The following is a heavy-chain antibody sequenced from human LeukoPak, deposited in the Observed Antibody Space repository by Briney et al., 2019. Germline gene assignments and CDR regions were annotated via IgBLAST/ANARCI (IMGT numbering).Heavy chain of an antibody. D-gene: IGHD5-18*01. J-gene: IGHJ4*02. CDR3: AGGYSYGYFDY. CDR2: ISGSGGST. CDR1: GFTFSSYA. V-gene: IGHV3-23*01. Sequence: GGSLRLSCAASGFTFSSYAMSWVRQAPGKGLEWVSAISGSGGSTYYADSVKGRFTISRDNSKNALYLQMNSLRAEDTAAYYCAGGYSYGYFDYWGQGTLVTVSS.